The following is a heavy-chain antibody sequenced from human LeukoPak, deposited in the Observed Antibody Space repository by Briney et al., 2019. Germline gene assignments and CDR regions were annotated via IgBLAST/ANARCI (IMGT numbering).Heavy chain of an antibody. CDR3: ASDVDTAMGVDY. CDR2: IYYSGSP. D-gene: IGHD5-18*01. J-gene: IGHJ4*02. CDR1: RGSISISSYY. Sequence: ETLSLTCIVTRGSISISSYYWGWIRQPPGKGLGWIGSIYYSGSPYYNPSLKSRVTISVDTSKNQFSLKLSSVTAADTAVYYCASDVDTAMGVDYWGQGTLVTVSS. V-gene: IGHV4-39*07.